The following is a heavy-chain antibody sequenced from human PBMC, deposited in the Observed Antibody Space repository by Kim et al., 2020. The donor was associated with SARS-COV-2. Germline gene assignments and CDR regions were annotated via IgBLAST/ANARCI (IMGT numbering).Heavy chain of an antibody. V-gene: IGHV4-34*01. CDR3: ATGLRGRVAGTRGWFDP. D-gene: IGHD6-19*01. Sequence: SETLSLTCAVYGGSFSGYYWSWIRQPPGKGLEWIGEINHSGSTNYNPSLKSRVTISVDTSKNQFSLKLSSVTAADTAVYYCATGLRGRVAGTRGWFDPWGQGTLVTVSS. CDR1: GGSFSGYY. CDR2: INHSGST. J-gene: IGHJ5*02.